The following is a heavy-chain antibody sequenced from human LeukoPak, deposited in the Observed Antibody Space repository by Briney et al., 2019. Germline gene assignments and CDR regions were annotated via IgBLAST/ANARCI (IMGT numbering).Heavy chain of an antibody. CDR3: ARARADFWSGYQY. Sequence: GGSLRLSCAASGFPFSNYAMHWVRQAPGKGLEFVSAIGSSGDSRYYAKSAKGRFTISRDNSRNTLYLLMAGLGTDDMAVYYCARARADFWSGYQYWGQGTLVTVSS. D-gene: IGHD3-3*01. J-gene: IGHJ4*02. V-gene: IGHV3-64*01. CDR2: IGSSGDSR. CDR1: GFPFSNYA.